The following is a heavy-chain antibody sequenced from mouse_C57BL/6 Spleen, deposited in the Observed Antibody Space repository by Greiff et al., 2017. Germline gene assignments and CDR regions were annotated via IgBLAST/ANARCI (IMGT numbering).Heavy chain of an antibody. D-gene: IGHD6-2*01. CDR3: ASSSLLYAMDC. V-gene: IGHV1-82*01. Sequence: VQLQQSGPELVKPGASVKISCKASGYAFSSSWMNWVKQRPGKGLEWIGRIYPGDGDTNYNGKFKGKATLTADKSSSTAYMQLSSLPSEDSAVYFCASSSLLYAMDCWGQGTSVTVAS. CDR1: GYAFSSSW. CDR2: IYPGDGDT. J-gene: IGHJ4*01.